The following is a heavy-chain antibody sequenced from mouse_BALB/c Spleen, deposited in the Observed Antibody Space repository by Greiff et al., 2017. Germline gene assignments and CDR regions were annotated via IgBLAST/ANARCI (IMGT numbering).Heavy chain of an antibody. CDR2: IWAGGST. J-gene: IGHJ1*01. Sequence: QVQLKESGPGLVAPSQSLSITCTVSGFSLTSYGVHWVRQPPGKGLEWLGVIWAGGSTNYNSALMSRLSISKDNSKSQVFLKMNSLQTDDTAMYYCATSYYGSSYWYFDVWGAGTTVTVSS. V-gene: IGHV2-9*02. CDR3: ATSYYGSSYWYFDV. CDR1: GFSLTSYG. D-gene: IGHD1-1*01.